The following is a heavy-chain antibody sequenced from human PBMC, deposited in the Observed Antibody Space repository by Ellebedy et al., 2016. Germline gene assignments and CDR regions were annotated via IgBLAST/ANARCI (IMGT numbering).Heavy chain of an antibody. CDR3: ARGLTPHFDS. Sequence: SETLSLTCAVSGGSISSHYWSWIRQPAGKGLEWIGRVDSSGNTNYNPSLKNRVTMSVDTSNNKFSLKVTSVTAADTGVYYCARGLTPHFDSWGQGTLVTVSS. D-gene: IGHD2-21*02. J-gene: IGHJ4*02. CDR2: VDSSGNT. V-gene: IGHV4-4*07. CDR1: GGSISSHY.